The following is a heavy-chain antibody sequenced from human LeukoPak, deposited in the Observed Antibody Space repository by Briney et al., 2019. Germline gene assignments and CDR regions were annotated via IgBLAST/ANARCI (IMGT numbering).Heavy chain of an antibody. Sequence: PSETLSLTCAVYGGSFSGYYWSWIRQPPGKGLEWIGEINHSGSTNYNPSLKSRVTISVDTSKNQSSLKLSSVTAADTAVYYCARVRGFASRYSSSWRYFDYWGQGTLVTVSS. CDR2: INHSGST. D-gene: IGHD6-13*01. V-gene: IGHV4-34*01. CDR3: ARVRGFASRYSSSWRYFDY. J-gene: IGHJ4*02. CDR1: GGSFSGYY.